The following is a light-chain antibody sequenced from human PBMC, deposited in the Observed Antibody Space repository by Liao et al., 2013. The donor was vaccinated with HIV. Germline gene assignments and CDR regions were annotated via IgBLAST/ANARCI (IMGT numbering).Light chain of an antibody. CDR1: DIGKKG. CDR2: YDS. CDR3: QVWDASSDHLYV. J-gene: IGLJ1*01. V-gene: IGLV3-21*04. Sequence: SYVLTQTPSVSLAPGQTARISCGGDDIGKKGVQWYQQKPGQAPVLVIYYDSDRPSGIPERFSGSNSGNTATLTISRVEAGDEADYYCQVWDASSDHLYVFGSGTKVTVL.